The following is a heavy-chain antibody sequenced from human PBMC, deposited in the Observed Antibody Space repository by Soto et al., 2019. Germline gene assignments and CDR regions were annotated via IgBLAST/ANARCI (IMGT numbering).Heavy chain of an antibody. D-gene: IGHD3-10*01. V-gene: IGHV4-31*02. J-gene: IGHJ4*02. Sequence: DLEWIGYIYYSGSTYYNPSLKSRVTISVDTSKNQFSLKLSSVTAADTAVYYCARVLWLMAFDYWGRGTLVTVSS. CDR3: ARVLWLMAFDY. CDR2: IYYSGST.